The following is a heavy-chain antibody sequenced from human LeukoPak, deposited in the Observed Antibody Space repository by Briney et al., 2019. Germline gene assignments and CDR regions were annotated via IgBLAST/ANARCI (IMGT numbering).Heavy chain of an antibody. V-gene: IGHV1-2*02. Sequence: ASVKVSCKASGYTFTSYGISWVRQAPGQGLEWVGWMNPHSGGTNDAQKFQGRVTMTRDTSISTAYMELSRLTSDDTAVYFCARALTSRSFFDYWGQGTLVTVSS. CDR1: GYTFTSYG. CDR3: ARALTSRSFFDY. J-gene: IGHJ4*02. CDR2: MNPHSGGT. D-gene: IGHD3-10*01.